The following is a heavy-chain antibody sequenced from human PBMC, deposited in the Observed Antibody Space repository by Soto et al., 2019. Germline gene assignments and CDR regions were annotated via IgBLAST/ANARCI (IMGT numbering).Heavy chain of an antibody. Sequence: QVQLVESGGGVVQPGRSLRLSCAASGFTFSSYAMHWVRQAPGKGLEWVAVISYDGSNKYYADSVKGRFTISRDNSKHTLSLPIHSLTSEDTSVYYCAREAYFSPIDLWGHATTVTVSS. V-gene: IGHV3-30-3*01. D-gene: IGHD3-10*01. CDR2: ISYDGSNK. J-gene: IGHJ6*02. CDR3: AREAYFSPIDL. CDR1: GFTFSSYA.